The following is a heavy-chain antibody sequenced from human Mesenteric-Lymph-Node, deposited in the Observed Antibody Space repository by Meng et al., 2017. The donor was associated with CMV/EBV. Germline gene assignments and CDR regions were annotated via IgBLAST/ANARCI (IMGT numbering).Heavy chain of an antibody. CDR2: IYYSGTT. Sequence: LTCTVSGGAVSSSNYYWSWIRQPPGKALEWIGYIYYSGTTNYNPALKSRVTISIDTSKNQFSLKLSSVTAADTAVYYCARDPGLESWGQGTLVTVSS. V-gene: IGHV4-61*01. CDR3: ARDPGLES. CDR1: GGAVSSSNYY. J-gene: IGHJ4*02.